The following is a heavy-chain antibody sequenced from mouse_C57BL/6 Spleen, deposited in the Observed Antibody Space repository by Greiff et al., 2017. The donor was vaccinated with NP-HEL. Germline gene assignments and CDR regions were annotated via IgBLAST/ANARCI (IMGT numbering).Heavy chain of an antibody. CDR3: ARSLITTVVGGYYYAMDY. Sequence: QVTLKESGPGILQSSQTLSLTCSFSGFSLSTSGMGVSWIRQPSGKGLEWLAHIYWVDDKRYNPSLNSRLTISKDTSRNQVFLKITSVDTADTATYYRARSLITTVVGGYYYAMDYWGQGTSVTVSS. D-gene: IGHD1-1*01. CDR1: GFSLSTSGMG. CDR2: IYWVDDK. V-gene: IGHV8-12*01. J-gene: IGHJ4*01.